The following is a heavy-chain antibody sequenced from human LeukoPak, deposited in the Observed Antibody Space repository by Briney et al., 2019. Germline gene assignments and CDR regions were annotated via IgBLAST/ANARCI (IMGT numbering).Heavy chain of an antibody. CDR1: GFTFSSYG. D-gene: IGHD2-2*01. CDR3: AKDRGFEIKLCPTPPDY. J-gene: IGHJ4*02. V-gene: IGHV3-30*18. CDR2: ISYDGSNK. Sequence: GRSLRLSCAASGFTFSSYGMHWVRQAPGKGLEWVAVISYDGSNKYYADSVKGRFTISRDNSKNTLYLQMNSLRAEDTAVYYCAKDRGFEIKLCPTPPDYWGQGTLVTVS.